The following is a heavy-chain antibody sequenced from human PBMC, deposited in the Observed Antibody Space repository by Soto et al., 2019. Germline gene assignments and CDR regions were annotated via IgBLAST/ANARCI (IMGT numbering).Heavy chain of an antibody. V-gene: IGHV3-23*01. Sequence: EVQVLESGGGLVQPGGSLRLSCAATGFTFSDFAMSWVRQAPGKGLEWVSRXXXXXXXXXYXDSVKGRVTISRDNSKXXXXXXXXXXXXXXXXXXXXXXXXXXDPWAYSFDYWGQGTLVTVSS. CDR3: XXXXXXDPWAYSFDY. CDR1: GFTFSDFA. CDR2: XXXXXXXX. J-gene: IGHJ4*02.